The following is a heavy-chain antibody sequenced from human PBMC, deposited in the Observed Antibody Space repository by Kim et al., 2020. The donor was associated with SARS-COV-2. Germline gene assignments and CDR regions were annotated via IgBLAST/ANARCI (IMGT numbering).Heavy chain of an antibody. J-gene: IGHJ6*01. CDR2: ISGTSSTI. CDR3: ARAEWELLLYYYYGMDV. D-gene: IGHD1-26*01. CDR1: GFTFSSYS. V-gene: IGHV3-48*01. Sequence: GGSLRLSCAASGFTFSSYSMNWVRQAPGKGLEWVSYISGTSSTIYYADSVKGRFTISRDNAKNSLYLQMNSLRAEDMAVYYCARAEWELLLYYYYGMDV.